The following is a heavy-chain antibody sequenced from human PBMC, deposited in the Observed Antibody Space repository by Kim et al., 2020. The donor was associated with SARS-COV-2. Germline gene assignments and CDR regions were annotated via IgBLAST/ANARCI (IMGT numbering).Heavy chain of an antibody. CDR2: T. D-gene: IGHD4-17*01. Sequence: TNNAQKLQGRVTMATDTSTSTAYMELRSLRSDDTAVYYCARRNGDYVEDYWGQGTLVTVSS. CDR3: ARRNGDYVEDY. V-gene: IGHV1-18*01. J-gene: IGHJ4*02.